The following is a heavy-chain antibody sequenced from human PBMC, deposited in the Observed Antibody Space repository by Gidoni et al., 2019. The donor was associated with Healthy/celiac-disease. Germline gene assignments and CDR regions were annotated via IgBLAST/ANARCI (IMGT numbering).Heavy chain of an antibody. V-gene: IGHV4-39*07. CDR3: ARDPYDAVTGVDY. J-gene: IGHJ4*02. CDR1: GGSISSSSYY. D-gene: IGHD7-27*01. Sequence: QLQLQESGPGLVKPSETLSLTCTVSGGSISSSSYYWGWIRQPPGKGLEWIGSIYYSGSTYYNPSLKSRVTISVDTSKNQFSLKLSSVTAADTAVYYCARDPYDAVTGVDYWGQGTLVTVSS. CDR2: IYYSGST.